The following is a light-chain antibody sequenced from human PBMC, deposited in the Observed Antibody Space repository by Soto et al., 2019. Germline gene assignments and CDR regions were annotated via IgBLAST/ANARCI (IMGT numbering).Light chain of an antibody. CDR3: EQYGSTPLT. CDR1: QSVANNY. J-gene: IGKJ4*01. Sequence: EIVLTQSPGTLSLSPGERATLSCRASQSVANNYLAWYQQKPGQAPRFLIYDASSRATGIPARFSGSGSGTDFTLTISRLEHEDFAVYYCEQYGSTPLTFGGGTKVEIK. V-gene: IGKV3-20*01. CDR2: DAS.